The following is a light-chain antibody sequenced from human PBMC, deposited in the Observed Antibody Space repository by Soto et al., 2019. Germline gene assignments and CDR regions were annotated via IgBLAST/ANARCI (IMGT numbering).Light chain of an antibody. V-gene: IGKV1-5*01. J-gene: IGKJ1*01. CDR2: HAS. Sequence: DIQMTQSPSTLSSSLGNRVTISCRASQSISRWLAWYQQKPGRAPTLLIYHASTLESGVPSRFSGSGSGTEFTLTISSLKPDDVATYYCQQYNTYLSFGQGTKVDIK. CDR1: QSISRW. CDR3: QQYNTYLS.